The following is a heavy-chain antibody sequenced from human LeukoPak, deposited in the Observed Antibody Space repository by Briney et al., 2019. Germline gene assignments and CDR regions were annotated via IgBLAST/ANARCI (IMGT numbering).Heavy chain of an antibody. CDR3: ARDLDKWNYIGY. V-gene: IGHV3-74*01. D-gene: IGHD1-7*01. Sequence: GGSLRLSCAASGFTFSSYDMNWVRHAPGKGLGWVSRSKSDGSYTSYADSVKGRFTISRDNAKNTLYLQMNSLRAEDTAVYYCARDLDKWNYIGYWGQGTLVTVSS. CDR2: SKSDGSYT. J-gene: IGHJ4*02. CDR1: GFTFSSYD.